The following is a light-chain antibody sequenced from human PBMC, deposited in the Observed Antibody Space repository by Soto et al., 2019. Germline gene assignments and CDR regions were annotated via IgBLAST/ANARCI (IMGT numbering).Light chain of an antibody. CDR3: QQYGNSSFT. CDR1: QSVRSSY. Sequence: GXXXTLSCRASQSVRSSYLAWYQQIPGQAPRLLVYGASSXATGIPXRXXXXXXXXXXXXXIRRLEPEDFAVYYCQQYGNSSFTFGGGTKVEIK. J-gene: IGKJ4*01. CDR2: GAS. V-gene: IGKV3-20*01.